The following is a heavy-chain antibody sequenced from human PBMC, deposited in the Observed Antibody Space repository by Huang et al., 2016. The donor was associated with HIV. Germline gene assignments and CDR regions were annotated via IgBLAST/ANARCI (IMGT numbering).Heavy chain of an antibody. V-gene: IGHV4-39*01. Sequence: QLQLQESGPGLVKPSETLSLTCTVSGASISSSTYYWGWIRQPPGKGLEWIGSIYYSGNTYYKPSLKSRVTMSADTSKNQFSLRLTSVTAADTAVYYCARLLVYSINWFDPWGQGTLVTVSS. CDR3: ARLLVYSINWFDP. CDR2: IYYSGNT. D-gene: IGHD4-4*01. CDR1: GASISSSTYY. J-gene: IGHJ5*02.